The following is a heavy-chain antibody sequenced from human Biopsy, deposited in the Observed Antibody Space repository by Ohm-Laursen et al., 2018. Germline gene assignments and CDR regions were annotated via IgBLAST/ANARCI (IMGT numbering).Heavy chain of an antibody. Sequence: QTLSLTCAVNGESSSGYFWNWIRQPPGKGLEWIGEINQSGSTKYNPSLKSRVTISVDTSKNQFSLKLRSVTAADTAVYYCARAVDYYDPYYYYGLDVWGQGTTVTVSS. J-gene: IGHJ6*02. CDR3: ARAVDYYDPYYYYGLDV. V-gene: IGHV4-34*01. CDR1: GESSSGYF. CDR2: INQSGST. D-gene: IGHD3-16*01.